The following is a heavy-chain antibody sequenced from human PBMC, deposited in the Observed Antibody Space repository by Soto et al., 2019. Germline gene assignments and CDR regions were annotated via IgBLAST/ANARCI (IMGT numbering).Heavy chain of an antibody. D-gene: IGHD6-13*01. CDR3: AGGAAADYFDY. Sequence: KPSETLSLTCIVSSGSFSTYYWSWIRQPAGKGLEWIGRIYSTGSTLYNTSLKGRITMSVDTSKNQFSLKLSSVTAADTTVYYCAGGAAADYFDYWGQGTLVTVSS. CDR2: IYSTGST. CDR1: SGSFSTYY. J-gene: IGHJ4*02. V-gene: IGHV4-4*07.